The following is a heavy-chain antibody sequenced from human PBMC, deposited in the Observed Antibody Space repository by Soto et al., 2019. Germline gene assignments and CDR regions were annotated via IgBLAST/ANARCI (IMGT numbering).Heavy chain of an antibody. CDR1: GFTFSSYS. D-gene: IGHD3-3*01. J-gene: IGHJ4*02. CDR2: ISSSSSYI. CDR3: ARWYYDFWRGSLPTSLFLPYDY. V-gene: IGHV3-21*01. Sequence: EVQLVESGGGLVKPGGSLRLSCAASGFTFSSYSMNWVRQAPGKGLEWVSAISSSSSYIYYADSVKGRFTISRDNAKNSMYLQMDSLRAEATAVYYCARWYYDFWRGSLPTSLFLPYDYSGQGTLVTVSS.